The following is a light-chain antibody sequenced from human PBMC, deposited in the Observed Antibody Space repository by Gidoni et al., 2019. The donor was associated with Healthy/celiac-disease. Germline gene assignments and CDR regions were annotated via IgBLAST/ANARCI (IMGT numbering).Light chain of an antibody. CDR2: EVS. CDR1: SSDVGGYNY. CDR3: SSYTSSSTLV. Sequence: QSALTQPPSVSASPGHSITLSCTGTSSDVGGYNYVSWYQQHPGKAPKLMIYEVSKRPAGVSNRCSGCKSGNTAALTISGLQAEDEDDYYCSSYTSSSTLVFGGGTKLTVL. J-gene: IGLJ3*02. V-gene: IGLV2-14*01.